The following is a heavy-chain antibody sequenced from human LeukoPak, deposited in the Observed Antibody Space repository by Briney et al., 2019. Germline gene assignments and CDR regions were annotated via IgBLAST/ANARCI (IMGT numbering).Heavy chain of an antibody. J-gene: IGHJ4*02. CDR1: GGSISSGDYY. D-gene: IGHD2-15*01. CDR3: ARDERRCSGGSCYTNYFDY. V-gene: IGHV4-30-4*01. Sequence: SETLSLTCTVSGGSISSGDYYWSWIRQPPGTGLEWIGYIYYSGSTYYNPPLKSRVTISVDTSKNQFSLKLSSVTAADTAVYYCARDERRCSGGSCYTNYFDYWGQGTLVTVSS. CDR2: IYYSGST.